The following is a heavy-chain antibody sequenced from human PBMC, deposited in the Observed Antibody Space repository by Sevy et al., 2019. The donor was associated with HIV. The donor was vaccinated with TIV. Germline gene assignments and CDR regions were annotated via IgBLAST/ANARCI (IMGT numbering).Heavy chain of an antibody. CDR2: IKSKIDGETT. CDR1: GFTFSNAW. CDR3: ATAPGNYDSSSFDY. V-gene: IGHV3-15*01. Sequence: GGSLRLSCAVSGFTFSNAWMNWVRQAPGTGLQWVGLIKSKIDGETTEYAATGKARFTISRDDTKNTVYLQMNSLKTEDTAVYYCATAPGNYDSSSFDYWGPGTLVTVSS. D-gene: IGHD3-22*01. J-gene: IGHJ4*02.